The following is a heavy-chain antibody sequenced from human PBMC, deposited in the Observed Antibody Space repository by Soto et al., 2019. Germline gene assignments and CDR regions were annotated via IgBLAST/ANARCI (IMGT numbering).Heavy chain of an antibody. Sequence: AETLSLTCAVYGGSFSGYYWSWIRQPPGKGLEWIGEINHSGSTNYNPSLKSRVTISVDTSKNQFSLKLSSVTAADTAVYYCARGSAAAVNFDYWGQGTQVTVSS. CDR2: INHSGST. CDR1: GGSFSGYY. J-gene: IGHJ4*02. CDR3: ARGSAAAVNFDY. V-gene: IGHV4-34*01. D-gene: IGHD6-13*01.